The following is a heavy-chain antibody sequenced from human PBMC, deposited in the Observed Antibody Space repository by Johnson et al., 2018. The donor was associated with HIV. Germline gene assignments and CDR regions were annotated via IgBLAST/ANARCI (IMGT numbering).Heavy chain of an antibody. J-gene: IGHJ3*02. CDR2: IGFDGTKS. CDR1: GFTFSSYG. CDR3: ARGGLTYYYDSSGYPDAFDI. D-gene: IGHD3-22*01. V-gene: IGHV3-30*02. Sequence: QVQLVESGGGVVQHGGSLRLSCAASGFTFSSYGMHWVRQAPGKGLEWVAFIGFDGTKSYYADSVKGRFTIPRDNSKNTLYLQMNSLRAEDTAVYYCARGGLTYYYDSSGYPDAFDIWGQGTMVTVSS.